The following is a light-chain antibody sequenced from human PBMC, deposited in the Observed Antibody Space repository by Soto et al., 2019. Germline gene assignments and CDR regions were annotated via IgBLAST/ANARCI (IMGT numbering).Light chain of an antibody. CDR2: DAS. J-gene: IGKJ1*01. CDR3: QQYNSCPWR. Sequence: DIQMTQSPSTLSASVGDRVTITCRASQSISSWLAWYQQKPGKAPKLLIYDASSLESGVPSRFSGSGSGTEVTLASSSRQPDDFATYYGQQYNSCPWRCGQGTRVEIK. V-gene: IGKV1-5*01. CDR1: QSISSW.